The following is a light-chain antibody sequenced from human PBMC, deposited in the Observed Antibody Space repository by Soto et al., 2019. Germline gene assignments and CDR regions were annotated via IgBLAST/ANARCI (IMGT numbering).Light chain of an antibody. J-gene: IGLJ3*02. Sequence: QSALTQPASVSGSPGQSITISCTGTSSDVGAYNYVSWYQQHPGTAPRLMIYGVSNRPSGVSNRFSGSKSGNTASLTISGLQVEDESDYYCSSYTTTSTVVFGGGTKVTVL. V-gene: IGLV2-14*01. CDR1: SSDVGAYNY. CDR2: GVS. CDR3: SSYTTTSTVV.